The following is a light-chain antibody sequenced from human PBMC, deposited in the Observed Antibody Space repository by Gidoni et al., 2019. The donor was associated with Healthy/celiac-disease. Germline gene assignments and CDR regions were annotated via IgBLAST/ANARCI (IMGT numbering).Light chain of an antibody. CDR2: WAS. V-gene: IGKV4-1*01. Sequence: DIVMTQSPDSLAVSLGERATINCKSSQSVLYSSNNKNHLAWYQQKPGQPPKLLIYWASTRESGVPDRFSGSGSGTDFSLTISSLQAEDVAVYYCQHYYTPPITFGQGTRLEIK. J-gene: IGKJ5*01. CDR1: QSVLYSSNNKNH. CDR3: QHYYTPPIT.